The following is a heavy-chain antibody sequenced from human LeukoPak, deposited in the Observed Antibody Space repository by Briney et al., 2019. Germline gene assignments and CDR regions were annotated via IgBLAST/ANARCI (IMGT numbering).Heavy chain of an antibody. Sequence: PSETLSLTCTVSGGSMSTYYWSWIRQPSGKGLEWIGFVYYSGSTNYNPSLKSRVTMSLDTSKNQFSLTLRSVSAADTAVYYCARSTGAATYDSWGQGTLVTVSS. CDR1: GGSMSTYY. J-gene: IGHJ5*01. D-gene: IGHD2-15*01. CDR2: VYYSGST. CDR3: ARSTGAATYDS. V-gene: IGHV4-59*01.